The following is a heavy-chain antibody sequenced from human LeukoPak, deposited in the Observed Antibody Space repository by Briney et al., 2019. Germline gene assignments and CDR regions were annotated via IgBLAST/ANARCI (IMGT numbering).Heavy chain of an antibody. CDR2: IWYDGSNK. V-gene: IGHV3-33*08. CDR3: ARDKHGGQYYFDY. CDR1: GFTFSSYG. Sequence: PGGPLRLSCAASGFTFSSYGMHWVRQAPGKGLEWVAVIWYDGSNKYYADSVKGRFTISRDNSKNTLYLQMNSLRAEDTAVYYCARDKHGGQYYFDYWGQGTLVTVSS. D-gene: IGHD4-23*01. J-gene: IGHJ4*02.